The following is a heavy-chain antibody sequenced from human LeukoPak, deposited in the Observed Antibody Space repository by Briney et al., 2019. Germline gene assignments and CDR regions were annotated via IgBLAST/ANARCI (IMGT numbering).Heavy chain of an antibody. CDR3: ARTRSGGVVTDIGY. J-gene: IGHJ4*02. D-gene: IGHD2-21*02. V-gene: IGHV7-4-1*02. CDR2: INTNTENP. CDR1: GYTFTSYG. Sequence: ASVKVSCKASGYTFTSYGISWVRQAPGQGLEWMGWINTNTENPTYAQGFTGRFVFSLDTSVSTAYLQISSLKAEDTAVYYCARTRSGGVVTDIGYWGQGTLVTVSS.